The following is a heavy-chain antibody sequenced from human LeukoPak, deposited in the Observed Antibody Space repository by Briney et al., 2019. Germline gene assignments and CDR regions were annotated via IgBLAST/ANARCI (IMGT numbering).Heavy chain of an antibody. CDR1: GYTFTDYY. CDR2: INPNSGAA. V-gene: IGHV1-2*02. J-gene: IGHJ3*02. D-gene: IGHD2-2*01. CDR3: ARNRCTGSSCFNDAFDI. Sequence: ASVKVSCKASGYTFTDYYIHWVRQAPGQGLEWMGWINPNSGAATYAQKFQGRVTMTRDTSISTAYMDLSRLTSDDTALYYCARNRCTGSSCFNDAFDIWGQGTMVAVSS.